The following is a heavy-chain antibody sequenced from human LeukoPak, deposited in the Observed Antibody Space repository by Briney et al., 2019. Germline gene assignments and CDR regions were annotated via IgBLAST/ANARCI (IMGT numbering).Heavy chain of an antibody. J-gene: IGHJ4*02. CDR1: GFTFSSYG. CDR2: IRYDGSNK. CDR3: ARDYDIL. V-gene: IGHV3-30*02. Sequence: PGGSLRLSCAASGFTFSSYGMHWVRQAPGKGLEWVAFIRYDGSNKYYADSVKGRFTISRDNAKNTLYLHMNSLRAEDTAVYYCARDYDILWGQGTLVTVSS. D-gene: IGHD3-9*01.